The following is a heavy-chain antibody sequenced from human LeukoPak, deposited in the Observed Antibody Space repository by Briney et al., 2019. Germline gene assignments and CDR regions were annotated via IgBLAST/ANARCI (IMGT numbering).Heavy chain of an antibody. CDR3: AAPDYDILTGYSVDFDY. V-gene: IGHV3-23*01. CDR2: ISGSGGST. CDR1: GFTFSSYA. D-gene: IGHD3-9*01. J-gene: IGHJ4*02. Sequence: PGGSLRLSCAASGFTFSSYAMSWVRQAPGKGLEWVSAISGSGGSTYYADSVKGRFTISRDNSKNTLHLQMNSLRAEDTAVYYCAAPDYDILTGYSVDFDYWGQGTLVTASS.